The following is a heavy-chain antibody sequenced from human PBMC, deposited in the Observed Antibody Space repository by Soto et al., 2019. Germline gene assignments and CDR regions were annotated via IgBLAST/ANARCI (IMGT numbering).Heavy chain of an antibody. CDR2: IYHSGST. Sequence: QLQLQESGSELVKPSQTLSLTGAAAGGSISSGGYSWFWIRKPPGKGLELIGYIYHSGSTYYNQSLKSRVTISVDRSKNQFSLQLSSVTAADTAVYYCARGQVVAAQHWGQGTLVTVSS. CDR1: GGSISSGGYS. D-gene: IGHD2-15*01. CDR3: ARGQVVAAQH. V-gene: IGHV4-30-2*01. J-gene: IGHJ4*02.